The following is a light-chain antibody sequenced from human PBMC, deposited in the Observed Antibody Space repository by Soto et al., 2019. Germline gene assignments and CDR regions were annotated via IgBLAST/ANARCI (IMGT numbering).Light chain of an antibody. CDR2: NAS. CDR3: QHCDTSWP. CDR1: RNIERW. Sequence: DIQMTQSPSTLSASVGDRVTITCLASRNIERWLAWYQQKPGKPPKLLILNASTLGSGVPSRFSGSGSGTEFTLTISGLQPDDFATYYCQHCDTSWPFGQGTKV. V-gene: IGKV1-5*01. J-gene: IGKJ1*01.